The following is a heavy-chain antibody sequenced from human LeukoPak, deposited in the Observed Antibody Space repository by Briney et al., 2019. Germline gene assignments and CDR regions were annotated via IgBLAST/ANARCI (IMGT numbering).Heavy chain of an antibody. CDR3: AKERTLTAARPYDY. CDR2: ISGSGGST. V-gene: IGHV3-23*01. Sequence: ETLSLTCTVSGGSISSYYWSWVRQAPGKGLEWVSAISGSGGSTYYADSVKGRFTISRDNSKNTLYLQMNSLRAEDTAVYYCAKERTLTAARPYDYWGQGTLVTVSS. CDR1: GGSISSYY. D-gene: IGHD6-6*01. J-gene: IGHJ4*02.